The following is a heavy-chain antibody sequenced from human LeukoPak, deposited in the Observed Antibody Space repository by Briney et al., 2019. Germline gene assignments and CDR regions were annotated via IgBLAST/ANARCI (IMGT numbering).Heavy chain of an antibody. Sequence: SETLSLTCTVSGGSISSYYWSWIRQPPGKGLEWIGYIYYSGSTRYNPSLKSRVTISVDTSKNQFSLRMASVTAADTAVYYCARGIAAAPERAFDIWGQGTMVTVSS. J-gene: IGHJ3*02. CDR3: ARGIAAAPERAFDI. CDR2: IYYSGST. V-gene: IGHV4-59*12. D-gene: IGHD6-13*01. CDR1: GGSISSYY.